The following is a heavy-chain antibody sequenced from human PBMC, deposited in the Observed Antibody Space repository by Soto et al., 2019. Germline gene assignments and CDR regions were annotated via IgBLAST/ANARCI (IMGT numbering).Heavy chain of an antibody. J-gene: IGHJ5*02. Sequence: QVQLQESGPGLVKPSGTLALTCAVSGDSIDNSYWWTWVRQSPGKGLEWIGEIYHSGTTNYNPSLAGRVTISVGRSRNESSLTLDSVTAADTAVYYCASWGGLHLPRRSWGQGALVTVSS. CDR3: ASWGGLHLPRRS. V-gene: IGHV4-4*02. CDR1: GDSIDNSYW. D-gene: IGHD3-16*01. CDR2: IYHSGTT.